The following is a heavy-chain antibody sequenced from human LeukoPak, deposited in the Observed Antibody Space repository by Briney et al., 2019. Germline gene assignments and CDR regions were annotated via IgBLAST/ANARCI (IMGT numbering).Heavy chain of an antibody. CDR3: ARDPASISYYQSNWFDP. J-gene: IGHJ5*02. CDR2: ISAYNGNT. D-gene: IGHD2-8*01. V-gene: IGHV1-18*01. Sequence: GSVKASCKASGYTFTSYGISWVRQAPGQGLEWMGWISAYNGNTNYAQKLQGRVTMTTDTSTSTAYMELRSLRSDDTAVYYCARDPASISYYQSNWFDPWGQGTLVTVSS. CDR1: GYTFTSYG.